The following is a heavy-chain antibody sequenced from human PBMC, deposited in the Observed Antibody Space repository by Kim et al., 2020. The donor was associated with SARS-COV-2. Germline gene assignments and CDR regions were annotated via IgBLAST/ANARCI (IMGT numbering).Heavy chain of an antibody. CDR1: GYTFTSYA. CDR2: INTNTGNP. CDR3: ARDPTIFGVVKDAFDI. D-gene: IGHD3-3*01. V-gene: IGHV7-4-1*02. J-gene: IGHJ3*02. Sequence: ASVKVSCKASGYTFTSYAMNWVRQAPGQGLEWMGWINTNTGNPTYAQGFTGRFVFSLDTSVSTAYLQISSLKAEDTAVYYCARDPTIFGVVKDAFDIWGQGTMVTVSS.